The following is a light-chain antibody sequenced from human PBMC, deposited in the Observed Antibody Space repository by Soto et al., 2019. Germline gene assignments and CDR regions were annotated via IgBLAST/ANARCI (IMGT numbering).Light chain of an antibody. CDR1: TSFVGSYNF. V-gene: IGLV2-23*01. Sequence: QSALTQPASVSGSPGQSITISCTGTTSFVGSYNFVSWYQQLPGKAPQVLIYDDTKRPSGVSNRFSGSISGSTASLTISGLQAEDEADYHCCSYVGASTYVFGTGTKLTVL. CDR3: CSYVGASTYV. J-gene: IGLJ1*01. CDR2: DDT.